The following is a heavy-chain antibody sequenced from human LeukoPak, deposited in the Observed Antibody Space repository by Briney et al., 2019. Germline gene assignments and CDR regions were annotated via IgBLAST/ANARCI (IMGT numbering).Heavy chain of an antibody. CDR1: GFTFSSYG. J-gene: IGHJ4*02. Sequence: GGSLRLSCAASGFTFSSYGMHWVRQAPGKGLEWVAVISYDGRNKYYADSVKGRFTVSRDNSENTLYLQMNSLRDEDTAVYYCARDSSSWQYWGQGTLVTVSS. CDR2: ISYDGRNK. D-gene: IGHD6-13*01. CDR3: ARDSSSWQY. V-gene: IGHV3-30*03.